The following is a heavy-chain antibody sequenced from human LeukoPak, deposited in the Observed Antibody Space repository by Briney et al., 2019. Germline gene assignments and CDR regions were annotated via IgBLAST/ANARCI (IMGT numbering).Heavy chain of an antibody. CDR3: ARARRPKYSSGWSHYYYYGMDV. Sequence: GASVKVSCKASGYTFTSYDINWVRQATGHGLEWMGWMNPNSGNTGYAQKFQGRVTMTRNTSISTAYMELSSLRSEDTAVYYCARARRPKYSSGWSHYYYYGMDVWGQGTTVTVSS. CDR1: GYTFTSYD. V-gene: IGHV1-8*01. J-gene: IGHJ6*02. CDR2: MNPNSGNT. D-gene: IGHD6-19*01.